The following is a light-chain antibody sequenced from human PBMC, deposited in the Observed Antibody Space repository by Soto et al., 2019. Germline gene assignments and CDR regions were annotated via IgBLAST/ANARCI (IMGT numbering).Light chain of an antibody. CDR2: VAS. Sequence: DIQLTQSPSFLSASVGDRVTITCRARQDISTYLAWYQQKPGKGAKLLIYVASTLQSGVPSRFSGSGSRTEFTLTISGLHAEDFATYFCQQLYGYPLTFGGGTKVDIK. CDR3: QQLYGYPLT. V-gene: IGKV1-9*01. J-gene: IGKJ4*01. CDR1: QDISTY.